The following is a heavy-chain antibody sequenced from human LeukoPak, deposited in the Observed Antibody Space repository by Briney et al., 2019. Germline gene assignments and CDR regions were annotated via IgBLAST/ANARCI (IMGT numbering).Heavy chain of an antibody. V-gene: IGHV3-7*01. CDR3: ARVGSGYDLGYFDY. CDR1: GFTFSSYW. Sequence: GGSLRLSCAASGFTFSSYWMSWVRQAPGKGLEWVAQIKQDGSEKYYGDSVKGRFTVSRDNTKNSLYLQMNSLTAEDTAVYYCARVGSGYDLGYFDYWGQGTLVTVSS. J-gene: IGHJ4*02. CDR2: IKQDGSEK. D-gene: IGHD5-12*01.